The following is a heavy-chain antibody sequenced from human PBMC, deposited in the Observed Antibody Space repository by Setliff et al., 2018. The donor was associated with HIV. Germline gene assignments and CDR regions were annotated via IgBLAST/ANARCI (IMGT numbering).Heavy chain of an antibody. J-gene: IGHJ4*02. CDR3: ARQFSNSFDS. D-gene: IGHD7-27*01. Sequence: ASVKVSCKASEYTFTDYFIHWVRQAPGQGPEWMGWISPYDLSERTSQRFRGRVTMTRDTSINAAYLDLSGLTSDDTAFYYCARQFSNSFDSWGQGTLVTVSS. CDR1: EYTFTDYF. V-gene: IGHV1-2*02. CDR2: ISPYDLSE.